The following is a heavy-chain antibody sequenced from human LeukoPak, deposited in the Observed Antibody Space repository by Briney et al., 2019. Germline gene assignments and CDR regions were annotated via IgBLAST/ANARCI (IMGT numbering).Heavy chain of an antibody. CDR3: SKVRSEYINENSFDI. J-gene: IGHJ4*02. D-gene: IGHD5-18*01. CDR1: GFTFDDYG. Sequence: GGSLRLSCAASGFTFDDYGMSWVRQAPGKGLEWVSGINWNGGSTGYADSVKGRFTISRDNAKDSLYLQMHSLRAENTAVDYCSKVRSEYINENSFDIWGQGTMVTVSS. CDR2: INWNGGST. V-gene: IGHV3-20*04.